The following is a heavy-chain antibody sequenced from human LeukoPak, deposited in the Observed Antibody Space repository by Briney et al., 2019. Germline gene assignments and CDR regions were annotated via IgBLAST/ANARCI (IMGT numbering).Heavy chain of an antibody. CDR1: GGSIGSYY. CDR2: IYYSGST. D-gene: IGHD5-18*01. V-gene: IGHV4-59*01. CDR3: AREGGYSYGYNY. J-gene: IGHJ4*02. Sequence: PSETLSLTCTVSGGSIGSYYWSWIRQPPGKGLEWIGYIYYSGSTNYNPSLKSRVTISVDTSKNQFSLKLSSVTAADTAVYYCAREGGYSYGYNYWGQGTLVTVSS.